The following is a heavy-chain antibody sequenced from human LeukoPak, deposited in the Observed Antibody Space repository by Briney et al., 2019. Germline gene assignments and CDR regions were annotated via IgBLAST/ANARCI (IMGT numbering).Heavy chain of an antibody. D-gene: IGHD3-22*01. Sequence: GASVKISCKASGYTLTSHYMHWVRQAPGQGLEWMAVINPAGGSTTYAQKFQGRVTMTRDTSTSTVSMELSSLRSEDTAVYYCAKDPYYDSSGYFDYWGQGTLVTVSS. CDR3: AKDPYYDSSGYFDY. V-gene: IGHV1-46*01. CDR2: INPAGGST. CDR1: GYTLTSHY. J-gene: IGHJ4*02.